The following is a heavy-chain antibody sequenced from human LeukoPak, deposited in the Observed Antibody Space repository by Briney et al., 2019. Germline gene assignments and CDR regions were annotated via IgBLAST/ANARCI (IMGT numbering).Heavy chain of an antibody. Sequence: EASVKVSCKASGYTFTSYDINWVRQATGQGLEWMGWMNPNSGNTGYAQKFQGRVTMTRNTSISTAYMELSSLRSEDTAVYYCARDPDYSGRFDYWGQGTLVTVSS. D-gene: IGHD4-11*01. V-gene: IGHV1-8*01. CDR3: ARDPDYSGRFDY. CDR1: GYTFTSYD. CDR2: MNPNSGNT. J-gene: IGHJ4*02.